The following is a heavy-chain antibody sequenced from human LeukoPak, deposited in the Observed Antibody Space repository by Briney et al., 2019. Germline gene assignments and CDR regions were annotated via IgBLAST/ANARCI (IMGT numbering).Heavy chain of an antibody. CDR2: INIRGST. J-gene: IGHJ4*02. Sequence: AETLSLTCTVSGDSITNYYWSWIRQSADKGLEWIGRINIRGSTNFNPSLKSRVTMSVDTSKNQFSLRLTSVTAADTALYYCARANDFWSGKYYFDYWGQGILVTVSS. CDR1: GDSITNYY. D-gene: IGHD3-3*01. V-gene: IGHV4-4*07. CDR3: ARANDFWSGKYYFDY.